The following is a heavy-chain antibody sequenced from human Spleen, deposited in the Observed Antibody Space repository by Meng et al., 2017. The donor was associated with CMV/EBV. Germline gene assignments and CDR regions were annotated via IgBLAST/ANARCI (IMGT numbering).Heavy chain of an antibody. CDR2: IYSSGST. J-gene: IGHJ4*02. CDR1: GGSISSYY. CDR3: ARARFDY. Sequence: SETLSLTCSVSGGSISSYYWSWIRQPPGKGLEWIGYIYSSGSTYYNPSLKSRVTISVDTSKNQFSLKLSSVTAADTAVYYCARARFDYWGQGTLVTVSS. V-gene: IGHV4-59*08.